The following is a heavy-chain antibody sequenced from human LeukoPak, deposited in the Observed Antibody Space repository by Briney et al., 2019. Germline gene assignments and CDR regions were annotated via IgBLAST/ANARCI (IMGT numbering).Heavy chain of an antibody. CDR2: ISAYNGNT. D-gene: IGHD3-3*01. Sequence: ASVKVSCKASGYTFTSYGISWVRQAPGQGLEWMGWISAYNGNTNYAQKLQGRVTMTTDTSTSTACMELRSLRSDDTAVYYCARDPDFWSGYKRGDAFDIWGQGTMVTVSS. V-gene: IGHV1-18*01. J-gene: IGHJ3*02. CDR3: ARDPDFWSGYKRGDAFDI. CDR1: GYTFTSYG.